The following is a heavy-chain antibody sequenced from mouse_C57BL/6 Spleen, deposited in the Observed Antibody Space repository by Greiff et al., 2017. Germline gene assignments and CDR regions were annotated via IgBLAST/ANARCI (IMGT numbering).Heavy chain of an antibody. D-gene: IGHD4-1*01. Sequence: QVQLQESGTELVKPGASVKLSCKASGYTFTSYWMHWVKQRPGQGLEWIGNINPSNGGTNYNEKFKSKATLTVDKSSSTAYMQLSSLTSEDSAVYYCARGTGTRAMDYWGQGTSVTVSS. CDR2: INPSNGGT. CDR1: GYTFTSYW. CDR3: ARGTGTRAMDY. J-gene: IGHJ4*01. V-gene: IGHV1-53*01.